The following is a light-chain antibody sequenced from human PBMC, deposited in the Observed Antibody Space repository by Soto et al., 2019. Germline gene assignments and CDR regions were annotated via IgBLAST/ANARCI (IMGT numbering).Light chain of an antibody. CDR2: GAS. V-gene: IGKV3-20*01. J-gene: IGKJ1*01. CDR3: HQYGILPRT. CDR1: QSLSSNY. Sequence: EIVLTQSPGTLSLSPGERATLSCRASQSLSSNYLAWYQQKPGQAPRLLIYGASNRPTDIPDRFSGSGSGTDFSLTISRLEPEDFAVYYCHQYGILPRTFGQGTKVDIK.